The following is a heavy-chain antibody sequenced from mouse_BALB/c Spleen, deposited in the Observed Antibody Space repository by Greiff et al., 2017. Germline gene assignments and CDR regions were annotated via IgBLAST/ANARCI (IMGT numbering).Heavy chain of an antibody. D-gene: IGHD1-1*01. CDR2: IDPANGNT. J-gene: IGHJ4*01. CDR1: GFNIKDTY. CDR3: ARTGVTTVVAPYYYAMDY. Sequence: VQLKESGAELVKPGASVKLSCTASGFNIKDTYMHWVKQRPEQGLEWIGRIDPANGNTKYDPKFQGKATITADTSSNTAYLQLSSLTSEDTAVYYCARTGVTTVVAPYYYAMDYWGQGTSVTVSS. V-gene: IGHV14-3*02.